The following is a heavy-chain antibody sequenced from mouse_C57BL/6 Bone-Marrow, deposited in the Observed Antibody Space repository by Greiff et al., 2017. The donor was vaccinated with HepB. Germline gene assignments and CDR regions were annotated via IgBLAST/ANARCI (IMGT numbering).Heavy chain of an antibody. Sequence: EVKLQESGPELVKPGASVKISCKASGYSFTGYYMNWVKQSPEKSLEWIGEINPSTGGTTYNQKFKAKATLTVDKSSSTAYMQLKSLTSEDSAVYYCARDYNFAYWGQGTLVTVSA. D-gene: IGHD1-3*01. CDR1: GYSFTGYY. CDR3: ARDYNFAY. J-gene: IGHJ3*01. V-gene: IGHV1-42*01. CDR2: INPSTGGT.